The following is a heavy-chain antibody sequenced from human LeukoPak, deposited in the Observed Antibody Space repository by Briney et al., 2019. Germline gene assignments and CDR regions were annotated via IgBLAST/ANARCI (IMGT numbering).Heavy chain of an antibody. J-gene: IGHJ4*02. V-gene: IGHV4-31*03. CDR3: ARGSFVTAPFDY. D-gene: IGHD1-20*01. CDR1: GGSISSGGYY. Sequence: SDTLSLTCTVSGGSISSGGYYWSWIPPHPGTGLEWIGYIYYSGSTYSNPFLKSRVTISVDTSKNQFSLKLSSVTAADTAVYYCARGSFVTAPFDYWGQGTLVTVSS. CDR2: IYYSGST.